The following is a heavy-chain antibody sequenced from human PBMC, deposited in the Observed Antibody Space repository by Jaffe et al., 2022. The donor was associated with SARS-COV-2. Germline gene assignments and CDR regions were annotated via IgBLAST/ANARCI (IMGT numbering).Heavy chain of an antibody. CDR3: AREGRYCSSTSCYGEIDY. Sequence: QLQLQESGPGLVKPSETLSLTCTVSGGSISSSSYYWGWIRQPPGKGLEWIGSIYYSGSTYYNPSLKSRVTISVDTSKNQFSLKLSSVTAADTAVYYCAREGRYCSSTSCYGEIDYWGQGTLVTVSS. CDR1: GGSISSSSYY. CDR2: IYYSGST. J-gene: IGHJ4*02. V-gene: IGHV4-39*01. D-gene: IGHD2-2*01.